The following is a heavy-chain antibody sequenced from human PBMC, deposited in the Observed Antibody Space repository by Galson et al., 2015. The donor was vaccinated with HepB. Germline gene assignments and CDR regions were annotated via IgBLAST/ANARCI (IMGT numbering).Heavy chain of an antibody. Sequence: SLRLSCAASGFTFSSYAMSWVRQAPGKGLEWVSAISGSGGSTYYADSVKGRFTISRDNSKNTLYLQMNSLRAEDTAVYYCAKPIVGANDYYYYGMDVWGQGTTVTVSS. CDR1: GFTFSSYA. V-gene: IGHV3-23*01. D-gene: IGHD1-26*01. CDR3: AKPIVGANDYYYYGMDV. CDR2: ISGSGGST. J-gene: IGHJ6*02.